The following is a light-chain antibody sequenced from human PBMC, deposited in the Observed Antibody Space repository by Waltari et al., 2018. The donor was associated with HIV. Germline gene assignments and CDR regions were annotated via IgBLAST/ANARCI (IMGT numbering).Light chain of an antibody. V-gene: IGKV1-12*01. J-gene: IGKJ3*01. CDR1: QYVSRW. Sequence: DIQMTQSPSSVSASVGDRVTITCRASQYVSRWLAWYQQKPGKAPKLLIYGASSLQSGVPSRFSGSGSGTDFTLTISSLQAEDFATYYCQQANSFPFTFGPGTKVDLK. CDR3: QQANSFPFT. CDR2: GAS.